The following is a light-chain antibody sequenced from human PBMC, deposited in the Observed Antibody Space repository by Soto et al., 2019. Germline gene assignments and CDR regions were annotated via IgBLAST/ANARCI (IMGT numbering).Light chain of an antibody. Sequence: EIVMTQSPVTLSVSPGERATLSCRASQSVSRNLAWFQKKPGQAPRLLIYGASTRATGIPARFSGSGSGTEFTLTISSLQSEDFAVYYCQQYNNWPPYTFGQGTRVEIK. CDR1: QSVSRN. CDR3: QQYNNWPPYT. V-gene: IGKV3-15*01. J-gene: IGKJ2*01. CDR2: GAS.